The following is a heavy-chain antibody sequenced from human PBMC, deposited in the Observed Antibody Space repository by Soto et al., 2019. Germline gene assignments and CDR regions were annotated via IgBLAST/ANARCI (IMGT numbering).Heavy chain of an antibody. J-gene: IGHJ4*02. CDR3: ARDNGEGPLTTAAFDY. CDR1: GGTFSSYA. Sequence: QVQLVQSGAEVKKPGSSVKVSCKASGGTFSSYAISWVRQAPGQGLEWMGGIIPIFGTANYAQKFQGRVTITADKSTSTAYMELSSLRSKDTAVYYCARDNGEGPLTTAAFDYWGQGTLVTVSS. V-gene: IGHV1-69*06. CDR2: IIPIFGTA. D-gene: IGHD4-4*01.